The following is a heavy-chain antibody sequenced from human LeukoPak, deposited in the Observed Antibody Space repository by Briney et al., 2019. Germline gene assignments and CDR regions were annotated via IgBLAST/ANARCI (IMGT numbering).Heavy chain of an antibody. CDR3: GLAGRDGYNFDY. J-gene: IGHJ4*02. V-gene: IGHV1-69*04. CDR1: GGTFSSFV. CDR2: IIPYLNIP. Sequence: GASVKVSCKASGGTFSSFVITWVRQVPGQGLEWMGKIIPYLNIPDYAQRFQGRVTITTDESTSTAYMELSSLRSEDTAVYYCGLAGRDGYNFDYWGQGTLVTVSS. D-gene: IGHD5-24*01.